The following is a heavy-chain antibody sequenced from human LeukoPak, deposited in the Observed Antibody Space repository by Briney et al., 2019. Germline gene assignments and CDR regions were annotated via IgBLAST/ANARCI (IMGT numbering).Heavy chain of an antibody. V-gene: IGHV3-23*01. CDR1: GFAFSNQA. J-gene: IGHJ4*02. CDR3: AKVAIAIDYYFDY. D-gene: IGHD6-13*01. CDR2: ISDSGGST. Sequence: GGSLRLSCAASGFAFSNQAMSWVRQAPGRGLEWVSSISDSGGSTYYADSVKGRFTISRDNSKKTLYLQMNSLRAEDTAVYYCAKVAIAIDYYFDYWGQGNMVTVSP.